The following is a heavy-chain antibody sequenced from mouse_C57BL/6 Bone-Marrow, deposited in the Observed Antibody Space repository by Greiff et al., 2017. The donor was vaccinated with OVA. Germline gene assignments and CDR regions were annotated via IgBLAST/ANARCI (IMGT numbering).Heavy chain of an antibody. CDR2: IYPGNSDT. D-gene: IGHD2-1*01. Sequence: EVQLQESGTVLERPGASVKMSCKTSGYTFTSYWMHWVKQRPGQGLEWIGAIYPGNSDTSYNQKFKGKAKLTAVTSASTAYMELSSLTNEDSAVYYCTRGGNYRDYYAMDYWGQGTSVTVSS. CDR3: TRGGNYRDYYAMDY. J-gene: IGHJ4*01. CDR1: GYTFTSYW. V-gene: IGHV1-5*01.